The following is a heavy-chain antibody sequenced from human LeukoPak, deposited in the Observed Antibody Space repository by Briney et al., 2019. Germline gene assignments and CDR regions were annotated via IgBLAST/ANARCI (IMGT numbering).Heavy chain of an antibody. V-gene: IGHV3-66*01. D-gene: IGHD3-22*01. Sequence: GGSLRLSCAASGFTFSDYYMSWVRQAPGKGLEWVSVIYSGGSTYYADSVKGRFAISRDNSQNTLYLQMNSLRAEDTAVYYCARGSHYDSSGFTLFDLWGRGTLVTVSS. CDR2: IYSGGST. CDR1: GFTFSDYY. CDR3: ARGSHYDSSGFTLFDL. J-gene: IGHJ2*01.